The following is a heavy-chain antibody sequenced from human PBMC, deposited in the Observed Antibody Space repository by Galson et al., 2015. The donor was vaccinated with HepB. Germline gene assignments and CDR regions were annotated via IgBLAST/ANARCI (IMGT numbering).Heavy chain of an antibody. CDR2: INPSGGST. CDR1: GYTFTSYY. V-gene: IGHV1-46*01. Sequence: SVKVSCKASGYTFTSYYMHWVRQAPGQGLEWMGIINPSGGSTSYAQKFQGRVTITAEESTSTAYMELSSLRSEDTAVYYCARGSRKGVGATYAFDYWGQGTLVTVSS. CDR3: ARGSRKGVGATYAFDY. J-gene: IGHJ4*02. D-gene: IGHD1-26*01.